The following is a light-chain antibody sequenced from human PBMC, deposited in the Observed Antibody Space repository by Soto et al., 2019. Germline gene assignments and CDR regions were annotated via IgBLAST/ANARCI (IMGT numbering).Light chain of an antibody. V-gene: IGKV3D-15*01. CDR1: QSGNIY. CDR2: GAS. Sequence: IVMTHAPATLAGFQGERATRSYRASQSGNIYLAWYQQKPGQAPRLLIFGASSRATGIPARFSGSGSGTEFNLTISSLQSEDFAVYFCQQYDDWLRLSLGGGTKV. CDR3: QQYDDWLRLS. J-gene: IGKJ4*01.